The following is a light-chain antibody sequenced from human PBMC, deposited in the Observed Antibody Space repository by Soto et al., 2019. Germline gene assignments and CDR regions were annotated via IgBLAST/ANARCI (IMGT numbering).Light chain of an antibody. J-gene: IGLJ1*01. CDR2: EVT. CDR3: SSYTTSSTRV. V-gene: IGLV2-14*01. Sequence: QSALTQLASVSGSRGHSISISCTGSSSDVGIYNYVSWYQQHPGKVPKLIIYEVTNRPSGVSNRFSGSKSGNTASLTISGLQAEDEADYYCSSYTTSSTRVFGTGTKVTVL. CDR1: SSDVGIYNY.